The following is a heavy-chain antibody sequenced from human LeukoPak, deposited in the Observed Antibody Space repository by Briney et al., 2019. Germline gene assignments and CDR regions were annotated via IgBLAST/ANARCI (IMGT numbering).Heavy chain of an antibody. CDR1: GGTFSSYA. CDR2: IIPIFGTA. CDR3: AREAPYGDYDWFDP. J-gene: IGHJ5*02. D-gene: IGHD4-17*01. V-gene: IGHV1-69*05. Sequence: SVKVTCKASGGTFSSYAISWVRQAPGQGLEWMGGIIPIFGTANYAQKFQGRVTMTRNTSISTAYMELSSLRSEDTAVYYCAREAPYGDYDWFDPWGQGTLVTVSS.